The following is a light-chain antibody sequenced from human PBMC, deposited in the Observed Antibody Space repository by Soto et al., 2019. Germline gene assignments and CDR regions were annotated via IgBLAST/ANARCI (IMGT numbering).Light chain of an antibody. CDR2: KIS. CDR1: QSLVHSDGVTY. V-gene: IGKV2-24*01. J-gene: IGKJ1*01. Sequence: DVVMTQTPLSSPVTLGQPASISCRSSQSLVHSDGVTYLSWLHQRPGQPLRLLLYKISNRFSGVPDRLSGSGAGADFSLKISRVEAEDVGVYYCLDTVQWAFGQGTKLEIK. CDR3: LDTVQWA.